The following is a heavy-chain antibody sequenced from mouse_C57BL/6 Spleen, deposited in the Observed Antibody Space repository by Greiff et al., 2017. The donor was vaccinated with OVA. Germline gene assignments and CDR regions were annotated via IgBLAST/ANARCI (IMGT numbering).Heavy chain of an antibody. D-gene: IGHD4-1*01. CDR3: ARRGPVGPNYFDY. Sequence: VQLKESGAELVRPGSSVKMSCKTSGYTFTSYGINWVKQRPGQGLEWLGYIYIGNGYTEYNEQFKGKATLTSDTSSSTAYMQLSRLTSEDSAIYCCARRGPVGPNYFDYGGQGTTLTVSS. V-gene: IGHV1-58*01. CDR1: GYTFTSYG. CDR2: IYIGNGYT. J-gene: IGHJ2*01.